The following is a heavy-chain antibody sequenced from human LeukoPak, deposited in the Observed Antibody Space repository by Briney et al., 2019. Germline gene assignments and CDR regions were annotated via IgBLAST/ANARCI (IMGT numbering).Heavy chain of an antibody. J-gene: IGHJ4*02. CDR2: IRYDGSNK. CDR3: AKRGNVDTAMVKVY. V-gene: IGHV3-30*02. D-gene: IGHD5-18*01. CDR1: GFTFSSYG. Sequence: GGSLRLSCAASGFTFSSYGMHWVRQAPGKGLEWVAFIRYDGSNKYYADSVKGRLTISRDNSKNTLYLQMNSLGAEDAAVYYCAKRGNVDTAMVKVYWGQGTLVTVSS.